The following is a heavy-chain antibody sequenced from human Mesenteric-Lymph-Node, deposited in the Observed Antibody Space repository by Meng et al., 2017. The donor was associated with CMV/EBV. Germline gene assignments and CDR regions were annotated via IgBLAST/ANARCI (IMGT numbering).Heavy chain of an antibody. CDR1: GFTFTDYN. J-gene: IGHJ4*02. CDR3: ARDFSWNTAMVTGALGY. D-gene: IGHD5-18*01. V-gene: IGHV1-18*04. CDR2: ISAYNGNT. Sequence: ASVKVSCKASGFTFTDYNLQWVRQAPGQGLEWMGWISAYNGNTNYAQKLQGRVTMTTDTSTSTAYMELRSLRSDDTAVYYCARDFSWNTAMVTGALGYWGQGTLVTVSS.